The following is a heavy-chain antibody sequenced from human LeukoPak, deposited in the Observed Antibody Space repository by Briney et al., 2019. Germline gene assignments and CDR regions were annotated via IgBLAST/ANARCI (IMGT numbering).Heavy chain of an antibody. CDR3: ARHFGNWKNFDF. J-gene: IGHJ4*02. Sequence: GESLKISCKGSGYSFTNYWIGWVRQMPGKGLEWMGIIYPDDSDTRYSPSFQGQVTISADKSIRTACLHWSSLKASDTAIYYCARHFGNWKNFDFWGRGTLVTVSS. CDR1: GYSFTNYW. V-gene: IGHV5-51*01. D-gene: IGHD1-1*01. CDR2: IYPDDSDT.